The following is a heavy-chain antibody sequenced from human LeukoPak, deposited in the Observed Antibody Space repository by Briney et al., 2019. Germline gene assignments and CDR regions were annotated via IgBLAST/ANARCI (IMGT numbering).Heavy chain of an antibody. J-gene: IGHJ4*02. D-gene: IGHD3-10*01. CDR3: AKTMVRGLYYFDQ. CDR1: GGSISSSSYY. Sequence: SETLSLTCTVSGGSISSSSYYWGWIRQPPGKGLEWIGSIYYSGSTYYNPPLKSRVTISVDKPKNQFSLKLSSVTAADTAVYYCAKTMVRGLYYFDQWGQGTLVTVSS. CDR2: IYYSGST. V-gene: IGHV4-39*01.